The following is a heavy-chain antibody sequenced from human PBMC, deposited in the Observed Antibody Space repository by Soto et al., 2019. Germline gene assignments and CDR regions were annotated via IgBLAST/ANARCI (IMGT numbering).Heavy chain of an antibody. Sequence: NPSETLSLTCSVSGGSINSSSYFWGWVRQPPGTGLEWIGSIYYSGSTYYNPSLRSRVTISVDTSKNQFSLKLSSVTAAGTAVFYCARHDSSGSRNWFDPWGQGTLVTVSS. CDR3: ARHDSSGSRNWFDP. CDR1: GGSINSSSYF. D-gene: IGHD6-19*01. J-gene: IGHJ5*02. CDR2: IYYSGST. V-gene: IGHV4-39*01.